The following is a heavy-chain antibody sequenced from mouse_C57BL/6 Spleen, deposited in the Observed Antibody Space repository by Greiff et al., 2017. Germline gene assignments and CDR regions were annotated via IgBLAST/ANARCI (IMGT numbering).Heavy chain of an antibody. CDR3: ARESTIYDGYSPFAY. D-gene: IGHD2-3*01. V-gene: IGHV1-26*01. CDR1: GYTFTDYY. CDR2: INPNNGGT. J-gene: IGHJ3*01. Sequence: EVQLQQSGPELVKPGASVKISCKASGYTFTDYYMNWVKQSHGKSLEWIGDINPNNGGTSYNQKFKGKATLTVDKSSSTAYMELRSLTSEDSAVYYCARESTIYDGYSPFAYWGQGTLVTVSA.